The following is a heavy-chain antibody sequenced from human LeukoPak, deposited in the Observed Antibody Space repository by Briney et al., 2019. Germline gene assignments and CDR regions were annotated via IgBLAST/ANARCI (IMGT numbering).Heavy chain of an antibody. Sequence: ASVKVSCTASGYTFTVYYMHCVRQAPGQGFEWMGWINPNSGGTNYAEKFQGRVTMTRDTSITTAYRELSRLSCDDTAVYYCAREEGYCSSTTCSATFDYWGQGTLVTVSS. J-gene: IGHJ4*02. CDR2: INPNSGGT. CDR1: GYTFTVYY. CDR3: AREEGYCSSTTCSATFDY. D-gene: IGHD2-2*01. V-gene: IGHV1-2*02.